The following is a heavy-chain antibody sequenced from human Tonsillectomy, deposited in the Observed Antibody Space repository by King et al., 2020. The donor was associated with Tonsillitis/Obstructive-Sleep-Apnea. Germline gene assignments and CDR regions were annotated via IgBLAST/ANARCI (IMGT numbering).Heavy chain of an antibody. CDR1: EFSLSSYE. J-gene: IGHJ4*02. CDR3: ATLPPVGSRLYSVYFDY. CDR2: ISSSGSTI. V-gene: IGHV3-48*03. D-gene: IGHD2-8*01. Sequence: VQLVESGGGLVQPGGSLRLSCAASEFSLSSYEMNWVRQAPGKGLEWVSYISSSGSTIYYADSVKGRFTISRDNAKNSLSLQMNSLRAEDTAVYYCATLPPVGSRLYSVYFDYWGQGTLVTVSS.